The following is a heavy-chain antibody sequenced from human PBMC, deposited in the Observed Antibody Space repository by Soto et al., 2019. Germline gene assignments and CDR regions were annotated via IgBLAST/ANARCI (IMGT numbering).Heavy chain of an antibody. V-gene: IGHV1-18*01. Sequence: QVQLVQSGPELKKPGASVKVSCKTSGYSFYNSGISWVRQAPGRGLEWMGWISVYSGYAHYAQKFQGRVIMTADTFTSTSYMELRGLRSDDTAMYYCSKNGTTWFAAWGQGTLVTVSS. J-gene: IGHJ5*02. CDR1: GYSFYNSG. D-gene: IGHD1-1*01. CDR2: ISVYSGYA. CDR3: SKNGTTWFAA.